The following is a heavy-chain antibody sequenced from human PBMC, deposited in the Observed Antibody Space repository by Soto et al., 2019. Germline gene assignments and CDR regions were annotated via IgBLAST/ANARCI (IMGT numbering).Heavy chain of an antibody. D-gene: IGHD1-7*01. CDR2: IDPSDSYT. CDR3: ARLTGPTGRYNWFDP. V-gene: IGHV5-10-1*01. Sequence: GESLKISCKGSGYSFTSYWISWVRQMPGKGLEWMGRIDPSDSYTNYSPSFQGHVTISADKSISTAYLQWSSLKASDTAMYYCARLTGPTGRYNWFDPWGQGSLVTVSS. J-gene: IGHJ5*02. CDR1: GYSFTSYW.